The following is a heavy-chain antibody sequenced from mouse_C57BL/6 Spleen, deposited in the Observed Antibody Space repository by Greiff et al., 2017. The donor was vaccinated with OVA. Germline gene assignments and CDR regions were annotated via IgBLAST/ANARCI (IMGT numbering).Heavy chain of an antibody. CDR2: ISDGGSYT. Sequence: EVKVVESGGGLVKPGGSLKLSCAASGFTFSSYAMSWVRQTPEKRLEWVATISDGGSYTYYPDNVKGRFTISRDNAKNNLYLQMSHLKSEDTAMYYCAREGGTLVFDYWGQGTTLTAS. D-gene: IGHD4-1*01. CDR3: AREGGTLVFDY. CDR1: GFTFSSYA. J-gene: IGHJ2*01. V-gene: IGHV5-4*01.